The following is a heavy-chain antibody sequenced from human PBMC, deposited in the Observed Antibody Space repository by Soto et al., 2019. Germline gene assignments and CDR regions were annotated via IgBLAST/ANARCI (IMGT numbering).Heavy chain of an antibody. Sequence: SETLSLTCTVSGGSISSSSYYWGWIRQPPGKGLEWIGSIYYSGSTYYNPSLKSRVTISVDTSKNQFSLKLSSVTAADTAVYYCARHEGGYYGSGSRGLNWFDPWGQGTLVTVSS. CDR2: IYYSGST. D-gene: IGHD3-10*01. CDR1: GGSISSSSYY. V-gene: IGHV4-39*01. J-gene: IGHJ5*02. CDR3: ARHEGGYYGSGSRGLNWFDP.